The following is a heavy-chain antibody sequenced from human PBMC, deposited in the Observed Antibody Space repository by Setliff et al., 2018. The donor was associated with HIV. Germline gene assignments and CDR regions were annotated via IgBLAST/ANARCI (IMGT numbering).Heavy chain of an antibody. J-gene: IGHJ4*02. CDR1: GGSISSGSNY. V-gene: IGHV4-61*02. D-gene: IGHD4-17*01. CDR2: IYTSGST. CDR3: AREGDYADFDY. Sequence: SETLSLTCTVSGGSISSGSNYWSWIRQPAGKGLEWIGRIYTSGSTNYNPSLKSRVTISVDTSKNQFSLKVRSVTAADTAVYYCAREGDYADFDYWGQGTLVTVSS.